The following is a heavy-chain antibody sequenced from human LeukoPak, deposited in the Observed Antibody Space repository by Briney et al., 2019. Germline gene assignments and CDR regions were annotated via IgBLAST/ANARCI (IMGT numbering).Heavy chain of an antibody. D-gene: IGHD2-2*03. V-gene: IGHV4-59*01. J-gene: IGHJ5*02. CDR3: ARGGYWIPFDP. Sequence: SETLSLTCTVSGGPISSYYWSWIRQPPGKGLEWIGYIYYSGSTNYNPSLKSRVTISVDTSKNQFSLKLSSVTAADTAVYYCARGGYWIPFDPWGQGTLVTVSS. CDR1: GGPISSYY. CDR2: IYYSGST.